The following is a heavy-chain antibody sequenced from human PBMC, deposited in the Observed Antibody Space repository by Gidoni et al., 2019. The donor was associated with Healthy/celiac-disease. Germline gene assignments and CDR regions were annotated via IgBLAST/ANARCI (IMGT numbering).Heavy chain of an antibody. D-gene: IGHD3-10*01. CDR2: ISYDGSNK. J-gene: IGHJ4*02. CDR3: ARDMVRGVIQYYFDY. V-gene: IGHV3-30-3*01. Sequence: LRLSCAASGFTFSSYAMHWVRQAPGKGLEWVAVISYDGSNKYYADSVKGRFTISRDNSKNTLYLQMNSLRAEDTAVYYCARDMVRGVIQYYFDYWGQGTLVTVSS. CDR1: GFTFSSYA.